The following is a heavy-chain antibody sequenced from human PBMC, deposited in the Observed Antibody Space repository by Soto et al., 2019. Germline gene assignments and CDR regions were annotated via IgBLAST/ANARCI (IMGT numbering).Heavy chain of an antibody. V-gene: IGHV4-30-2*03. D-gene: IGHD2-8*01. J-gene: IGHJ6*02. CDR2: IYYSGST. CDR3: PRHVRYPDGYYGMDV. CDR1: GGSISSGGYS. Sequence: SETLSLTCAVSGGSISSGGYSWSWIRQPPGKGLEWIGYIYYSGSTYYNPSLKSRVTISVDTSKNQFSLKLSSVTAADTAVYYCPRHVRYPDGYYGMDVWGQGTTVTVSS.